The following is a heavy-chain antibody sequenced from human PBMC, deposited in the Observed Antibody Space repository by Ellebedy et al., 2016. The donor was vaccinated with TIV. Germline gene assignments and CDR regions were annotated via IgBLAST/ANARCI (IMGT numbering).Heavy chain of an antibody. Sequence: GESLKISCAASGLTFSSCSMGWVRQAPGKGLEWVSALTSSGATTYYADYVRGRFTISRDNAKSSLYLQMNSLRAEDTAVYYCANLGGLAASATNGVAFDIWGQGTIVTVSS. CDR2: LTSSGATT. CDR1: GLTFSSCS. J-gene: IGHJ3*02. CDR3: ANLGGLAASATNGVAFDI. D-gene: IGHD6-13*01. V-gene: IGHV3-23*01.